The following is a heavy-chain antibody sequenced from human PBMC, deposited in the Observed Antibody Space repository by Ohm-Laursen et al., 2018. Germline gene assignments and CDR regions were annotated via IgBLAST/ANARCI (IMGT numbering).Heavy chain of an antibody. CDR1: GDSINSSY. D-gene: IGHD2-15*01. V-gene: IGHV4-59*08. J-gene: IGHJ4*02. CDR2: ISNSGNT. Sequence: GTLSLTCTVSGDSINSSYWSWIRQPPGKGLEWIGFISNSGNTNYNPSLKSRVTISVDTSKNQISLKLGSVTVADTAVFYCARRGSGGRSFDYWGQGTLVTVSS. CDR3: ARRGSGGRSFDY.